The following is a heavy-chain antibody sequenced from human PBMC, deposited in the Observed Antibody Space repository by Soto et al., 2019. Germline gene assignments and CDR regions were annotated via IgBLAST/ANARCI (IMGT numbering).Heavy chain of an antibody. CDR2: INPSGGST. Sequence: QVQLVQSGAEVKKPGASVKVSCKASGYTFTSYYMHWVRQAPGQGLEWMGIINPSGGSTSYAQKFQGRVTMTRDTSTSTVCMELSSLRSEDTAVYYCARESVYIVSTSRVSGGMAVWGQGTTVTVSS. D-gene: IGHD5-12*01. CDR3: ARESVYIVSTSRVSGGMAV. V-gene: IGHV1-46*01. J-gene: IGHJ6*02. CDR1: GYTFTSYY.